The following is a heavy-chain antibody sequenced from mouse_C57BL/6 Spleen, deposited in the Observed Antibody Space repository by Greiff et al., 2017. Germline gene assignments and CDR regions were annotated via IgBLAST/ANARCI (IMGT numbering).Heavy chain of an antibody. Sequence: EVHLVESGEGLVKPGGSLKLSCAASGFTFSSYAMSWVRQTPEKRLEWVAYISSGGDYIYYADTVKGRFTISRDNARNTLYLQMSSLKSEDTAMYYCTRGRYGNYVYFDYWGQGTTLTVSS. CDR3: TRGRYGNYVYFDY. V-gene: IGHV5-9-1*02. D-gene: IGHD2-1*01. CDR1: GFTFSSYA. J-gene: IGHJ2*01. CDR2: ISSGGDYI.